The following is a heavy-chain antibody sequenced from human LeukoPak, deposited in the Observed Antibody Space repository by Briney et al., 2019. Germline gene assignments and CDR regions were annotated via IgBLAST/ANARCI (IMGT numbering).Heavy chain of an antibody. D-gene: IGHD5-12*01. CDR1: GFTFSHAW. CDR3: SSGGYSGYDFDN. Sequence: GGSLRLSCAASGFTFSHAWMSWVRQAPGKGLECVGRIKSKSDGGTTDYAAPVKGRFTISRDDSKNTLYLQMSSLKTEDTGVYYCSSGGYSGYDFDNWGQGTLVTVSS. J-gene: IGHJ5*02. V-gene: IGHV3-15*01. CDR2: IKSKSDGGTT.